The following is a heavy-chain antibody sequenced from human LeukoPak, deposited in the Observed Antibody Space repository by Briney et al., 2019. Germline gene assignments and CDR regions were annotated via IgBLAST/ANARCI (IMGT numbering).Heavy chain of an antibody. D-gene: IGHD5-12*01. V-gene: IGHV1-2*02. CDR3: ARQISGYSGYDSLMYYFDY. CDR1: GYTFTGYY. Sequence: ASVKVSCKASGYTFTGYYMHWVRQAPGQGLGWIGWINPNSGGTNYAQKFQGRVTMARDTSISTAYMELSRLRSDETAVYYCARQISGYSGYDSLMYYFDYWGQGTLVTVSS. CDR2: INPNSGGT. J-gene: IGHJ4*02.